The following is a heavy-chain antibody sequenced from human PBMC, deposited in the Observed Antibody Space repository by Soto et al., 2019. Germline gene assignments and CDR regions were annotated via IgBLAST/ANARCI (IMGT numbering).Heavy chain of an antibody. CDR3: AKSPMIVVAGNYFDY. CDR2: ISGSGGST. V-gene: IGHV3-23*01. D-gene: IGHD3-22*01. CDR1: GFTFSSYA. J-gene: IGHJ4*02. Sequence: EVQLLESGGGLVQPGGSLRLSSAASGFTFSSYAMSWVRQAPGKGLEWVSAISGSGGSTYYADSVKGRFTISRDNSKNTLYLQMNSLRAEDTAVYYCAKSPMIVVAGNYFDYWGQGTLVTVSS.